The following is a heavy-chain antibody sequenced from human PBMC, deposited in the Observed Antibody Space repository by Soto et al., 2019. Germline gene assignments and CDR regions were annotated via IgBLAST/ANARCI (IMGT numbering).Heavy chain of an antibody. Sequence: QVQLQESGPGLVKPSQTLSLTCSFSGGSISGGGYYWSWIRQHPGEGLEWIGYISYRGSTYYNPSLKSRLTISADTSKNQFSLKLSSVTAADTAVYYCAREWGNYNWFDPWGQGTLVTVSS. CDR1: GGSISGGGYY. CDR3: AREWGNYNWFDP. J-gene: IGHJ5*02. V-gene: IGHV4-31*03. D-gene: IGHD7-27*01. CDR2: ISYRGST.